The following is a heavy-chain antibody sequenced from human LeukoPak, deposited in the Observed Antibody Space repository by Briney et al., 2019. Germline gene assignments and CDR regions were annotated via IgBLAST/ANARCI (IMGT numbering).Heavy chain of an antibody. CDR3: ARDMEQQLVRGWFDP. CDR1: GGSISSYY. Sequence: SETLSLTCTVSGGSISSYYWSWIRQPAGKGLEWIGRIYTSGSTNYNPSLKSRVTMSVDTSKNQFSLKLSSVTAADTAVYYCARDMEQQLVRGWFDPWGQGTLVTVSS. V-gene: IGHV4-4*07. J-gene: IGHJ5*02. CDR2: IYTSGST. D-gene: IGHD6-13*01.